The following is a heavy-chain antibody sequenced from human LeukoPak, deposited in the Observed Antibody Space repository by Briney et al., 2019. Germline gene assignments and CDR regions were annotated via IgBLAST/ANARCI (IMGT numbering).Heavy chain of an antibody. CDR1: GFTFDDYG. CDR3: ARDDDTSSSNWYFGL. Sequence: GGSLRLSCAASGFTFDDYGMSWVRQAPGKGLEWVSGINWNGGSTGYADSVKGRFTISRDNSKNTLYLQMSSLRVGDTAEYFCARDDDTSSSNWYFGLWGRGTLVTVPS. V-gene: IGHV3-20*04. D-gene: IGHD3-22*01. J-gene: IGHJ2*01. CDR2: INWNGGST.